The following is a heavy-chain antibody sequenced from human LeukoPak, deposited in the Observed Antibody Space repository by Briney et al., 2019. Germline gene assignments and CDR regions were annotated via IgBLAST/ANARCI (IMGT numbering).Heavy chain of an antibody. CDR3: ARDIGGYDFWSGYRKPNNWFDP. CDR1: GYTFTGYY. CDR2: INPNSGGT. Sequence: PVASVKVSCKASGYTFTGYYMHWVRQAPGQGLEWMGWINPNSGGTNYAQKLQGRVTMTTDTSTSTAYMELRSLRSDDTAVYYCARDIGGYDFWSGYRKPNNWFDPWGQGTLVTVSS. J-gene: IGHJ5*02. D-gene: IGHD3-3*01. V-gene: IGHV1-2*02.